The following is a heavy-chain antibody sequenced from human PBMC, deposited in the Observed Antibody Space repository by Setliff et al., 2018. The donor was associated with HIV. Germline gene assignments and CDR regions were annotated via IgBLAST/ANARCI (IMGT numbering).Heavy chain of an antibody. CDR1: GDSIRRGGFY. Sequence: SETLSLTCAVSGDSIRRGGFYWNWIRQHPGKGLEWIGDIYYSGRTHYNPSLKSRITILVDTSKNQFSLKVTSVTAADTAVYYCARLAMAAAGMRWFDPWGQGALVTVSS. CDR3: ARLAMAAAGMRWFDP. CDR2: IYYSGRT. V-gene: IGHV4-31*11. D-gene: IGHD6-13*01. J-gene: IGHJ5*02.